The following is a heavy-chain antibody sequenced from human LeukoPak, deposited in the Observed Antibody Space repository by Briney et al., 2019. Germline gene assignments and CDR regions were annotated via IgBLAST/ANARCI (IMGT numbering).Heavy chain of an antibody. D-gene: IGHD3-22*01. V-gene: IGHV3-23*01. Sequence: GGSLRLSCAASGFTFSSYDMSWVRQAPGKGLEWVSGISGSGSSTYYADSVKGRFTISRDNAKNSLYLQMNSLRAEDTAVYYCARDQTTYYYDSSGYLDYWGQRTLVTVSS. J-gene: IGHJ4*02. CDR1: GFTFSSYD. CDR3: ARDQTTYYYDSSGYLDY. CDR2: ISGSGSST.